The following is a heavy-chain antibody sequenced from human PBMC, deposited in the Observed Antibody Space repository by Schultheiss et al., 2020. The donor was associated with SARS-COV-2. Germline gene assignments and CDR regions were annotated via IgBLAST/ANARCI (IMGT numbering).Heavy chain of an antibody. CDR2: IYYSGST. CDR3: ARGAGTYYYDSSGYFEYFQH. J-gene: IGHJ1*01. CDR1: GGSISSYY. D-gene: IGHD3-22*01. V-gene: IGHV4-59*01. Sequence: SETLSLTCTVSGGSISSYYWSWIRQPPGKGLEWIGYIYYSGSTNYNPSLKSRVTISVDTSKNQFSLKLSSVTAADTAVYYCARGAGTYYYDSSGYFEYFQHWGQGTLVTVSS.